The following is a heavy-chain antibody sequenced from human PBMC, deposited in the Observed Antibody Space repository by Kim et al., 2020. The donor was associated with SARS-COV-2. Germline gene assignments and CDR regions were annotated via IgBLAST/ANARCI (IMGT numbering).Heavy chain of an antibody. CDR1: GYSFSNYW. D-gene: IGHD1-1*01. CDR3: ARTTEGWFDS. V-gene: IGHV5-51*01. J-gene: IGHJ5*01. CDR2: LYLGDYES. Sequence: GESLKISCKGSGYSFSNYWIAWVRQMPGKGLEWIVILYLGDYESRYSPSFQGHVTISADKSISTAYLQWSSLKASDTALYYCARTTEGWFDSWGQGTLVVVSS.